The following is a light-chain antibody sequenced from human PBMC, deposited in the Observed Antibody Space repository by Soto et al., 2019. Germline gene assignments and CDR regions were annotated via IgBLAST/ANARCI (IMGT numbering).Light chain of an antibody. V-gene: IGKV1-39*01. CDR1: QRIGSY. Sequence: DIQMTQSPSALSASVGDRVTITCRASQRIGSYLNWFQQKPGKAPKLLIYAATSLQSGVPSRFSGSGSGTDFTLTISSLQPQDFATYYCQESYSVPFFSFGPGTKVNIK. J-gene: IGKJ3*01. CDR3: QESYSVPFFS. CDR2: AAT.